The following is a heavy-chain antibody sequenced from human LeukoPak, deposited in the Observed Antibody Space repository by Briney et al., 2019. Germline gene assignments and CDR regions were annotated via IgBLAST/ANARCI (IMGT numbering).Heavy chain of an antibody. D-gene: IGHD1-26*01. J-gene: IGHJ3*02. Sequence: GGSLRLSCAPSGFTFSDYSMSWVRQAPGKGLEWVSGVSASGSSTDYADSVKGRFTISRDNSKNTLYLQMNSLRAEDTAVYYCAKCGGGELQDAFDIWGQGTMVTVSS. CDR3: AKCGGGELQDAFDI. CDR2: VSASGSST. CDR1: GFTFSDYS. V-gene: IGHV3-23*01.